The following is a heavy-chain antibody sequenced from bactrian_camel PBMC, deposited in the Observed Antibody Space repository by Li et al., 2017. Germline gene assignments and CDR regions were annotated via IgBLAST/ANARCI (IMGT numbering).Heavy chain of an antibody. CDR2: ITTDGKT. CDR3: KTSGISWDCLDVSD. D-gene: IGHD6*01. CDR1: GFTSTNCA. Sequence: HVQLVESGGGSVQAGVSLTLSCTAPGFTSTNCAVDWYRRAAGKQREWVSTITTDGKTSYSDSVKGRFSISKDNAKDTVYLQMNSLTPEDTAMYSCKTSGISWDCLDVSDWDQGTQVTVS. V-gene: IGHV3S53*01. J-gene: IGHJ4*01.